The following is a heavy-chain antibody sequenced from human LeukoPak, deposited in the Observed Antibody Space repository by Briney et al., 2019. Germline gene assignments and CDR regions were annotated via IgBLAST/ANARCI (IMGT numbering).Heavy chain of an antibody. CDR2: IWYDGSNK. D-gene: IGHD1-20*01. Sequence: GRSLRLSCAASGFTFSSYGMHWVRQAPGKGLEWVAVIWYDGSNKYYADSVKGRFTISRDNAKNMLCLQMNSLRAEDTPVYYCARPLTGTRISFDIWGKGTMVTVSS. J-gene: IGHJ3*02. CDR3: ARPLTGTRISFDI. CDR1: GFTFSSYG. V-gene: IGHV3-33*01.